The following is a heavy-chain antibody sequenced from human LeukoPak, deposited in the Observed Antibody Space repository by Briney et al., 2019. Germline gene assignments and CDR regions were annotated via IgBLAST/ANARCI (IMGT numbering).Heavy chain of an antibody. CDR3: ARERTTVVTPGAFDI. V-gene: IGHV1-69*13. D-gene: IGHD4-23*01. CDR2: IIPIFGTA. J-gene: IGHJ3*02. CDR1: GGTFSSYA. Sequence: ASVKVSCKASGGTFSSYAISWVRQAPGQGLEWMGGIIPIFGTANYAQKFQGRVTITADESTSTAYMELSSLRSEDTAVYYCARERTTVVTPGAFDIWGQGTMVTVSS.